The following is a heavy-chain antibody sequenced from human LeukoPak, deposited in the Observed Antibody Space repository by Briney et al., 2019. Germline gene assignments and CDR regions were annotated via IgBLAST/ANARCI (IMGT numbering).Heavy chain of an antibody. D-gene: IGHD3-22*01. V-gene: IGHV4-34*01. J-gene: IGHJ3*02. CDR2: INHSGST. CDR1: GGSFSGYY. Sequence: SETLSLTCAAYGGSFSGYYWSWIRQPPGKGLEWIGEINHSGSTNYHPSLKSRVPISVDTSKNQFSLKLSSVTAADTAVYYCARRRYYYDSSGFPRAFDIWGQGTMVTVSS. CDR3: ARRRYYYDSSGFPRAFDI.